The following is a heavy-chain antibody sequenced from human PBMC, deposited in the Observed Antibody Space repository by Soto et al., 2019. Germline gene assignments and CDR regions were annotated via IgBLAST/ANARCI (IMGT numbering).Heavy chain of an antibody. D-gene: IGHD5-12*01. J-gene: IGHJ4*02. Sequence: PGGSLRLSCAASGFTFSSYAMSWVRQAPGKGLEWVSAISGSGGSTYYADSVKGRFTISRDNSKNTLYLQMNSLRAEDTAVYYCAKVKSSSSEWLYYFDYWGQGTLVTVSS. CDR3: AKVKSSSSEWLYYFDY. V-gene: IGHV3-23*01. CDR2: ISGSGGST. CDR1: GFTFSSYA.